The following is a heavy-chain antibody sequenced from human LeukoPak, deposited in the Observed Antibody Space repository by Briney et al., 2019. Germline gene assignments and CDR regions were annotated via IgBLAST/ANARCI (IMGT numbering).Heavy chain of an antibody. Sequence: PGGSLRLSCAASGVTFSAYYMSWIRQAPGKGLERLSYISSSGSTTYYADSVKGRFTISRDNAKNSLYLQMNSLGAEDTAFYYCAREATAAGCFDPWGQGTLVTVSS. CDR2: ISSSGSTT. J-gene: IGHJ5*02. CDR1: GVTFSAYY. D-gene: IGHD2-8*01. V-gene: IGHV3-11*01. CDR3: AREATAAGCFDP.